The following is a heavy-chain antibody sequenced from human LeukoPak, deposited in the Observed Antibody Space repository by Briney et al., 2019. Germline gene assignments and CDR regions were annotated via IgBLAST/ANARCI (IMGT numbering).Heavy chain of an antibody. CDR2: INHSGST. D-gene: IGHD3-3*01. V-gene: IGHV4-34*01. CDR1: GGSFSGYY. CDR3: ARDLPGNDFWSGYYGEGGWFDP. Sequence: PSETLSLTCAVYGGSFSGYYWSWIRQPPGKGLEWIGEINHSGSTNYNPSLKSRVTISVDTSKNHFSLKLSSAPAADTAVYYCARDLPGNDFWSGYYGEGGWFDPWGQGTLVTVSS. J-gene: IGHJ5*02.